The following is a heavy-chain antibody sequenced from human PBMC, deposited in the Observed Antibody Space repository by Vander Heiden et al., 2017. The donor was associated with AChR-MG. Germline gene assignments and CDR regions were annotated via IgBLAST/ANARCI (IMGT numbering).Heavy chain of an antibody. V-gene: IGHV4-38-2*01. Sequence: QVLLHESGPGLVKPSETLSLTCAVSALSLSKNYYWGWIRQPPGKELEWIGYVSHLGSTFYNPSLRSRVSISLNTSKNQFSLELTSVTAADTAIYYCASAINFAIAGASADYWGEGTLVTVSS. D-gene: IGHD2-21*01. J-gene: IGHJ4*02. CDR3: ASAINFAIAGASADY. CDR2: VSHLGST. CDR1: ALSLSKNYY.